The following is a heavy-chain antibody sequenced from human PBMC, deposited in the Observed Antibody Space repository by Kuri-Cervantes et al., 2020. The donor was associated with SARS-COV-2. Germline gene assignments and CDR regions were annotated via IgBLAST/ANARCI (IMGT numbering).Heavy chain of an antibody. CDR3: ARHQRLGSAIDY. D-gene: IGHD3-9*01. CDR1: GGSFSGYY. Sequence: SETLSLPCAVYGGSFSGYYWSWIRQPPGKGLEWIGEINHSGSTNYNPSLKSRVTISVDTSKNQFSLKLTSVTAADTAVYYCARHQRLGSAIDYWGQGTLVTVSS. V-gene: IGHV4-34*01. J-gene: IGHJ4*02. CDR2: INHSGST.